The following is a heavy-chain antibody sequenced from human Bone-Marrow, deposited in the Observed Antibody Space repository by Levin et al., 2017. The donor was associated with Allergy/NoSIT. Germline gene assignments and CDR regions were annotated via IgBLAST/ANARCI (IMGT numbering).Heavy chain of an antibody. CDR1: GFTFNNYG. V-gene: IGHV3-33*01. Sequence: GGSLRLSCAASGFTFNNYGMHWVRQAPGKGLEWVAVIWFDGSNKFYADSVKGRFIISRDNSKNTLYLQMNSLRAEDTAVYYCARDPQEQWNWFDPWGQGTLVTVSS. J-gene: IGHJ5*02. CDR3: ARDPQEQWNWFDP. D-gene: IGHD6-19*01. CDR2: IWFDGSNK.